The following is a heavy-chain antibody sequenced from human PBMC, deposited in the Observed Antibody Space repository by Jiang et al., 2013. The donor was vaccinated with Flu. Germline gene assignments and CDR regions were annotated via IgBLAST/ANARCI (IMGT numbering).Heavy chain of an antibody. D-gene: IGHD3-3*01. V-gene: IGHV6-1*01. Sequence: TSQTLSLTCAISGDSVSSNSAAWNWIRQSPSRGLEWLGRTYYRSKWYNDYAVSVKSRITINPDTSKNQFSLQLNSVTPEDTAVYYCATGTHFGEHYYYYGMDVWGQGTTVTVSS. CDR1: GDSVSSNSAA. CDR2: TYYRSKWYN. J-gene: IGHJ6*02. CDR3: ATGTHFGEHYYYYGMDV.